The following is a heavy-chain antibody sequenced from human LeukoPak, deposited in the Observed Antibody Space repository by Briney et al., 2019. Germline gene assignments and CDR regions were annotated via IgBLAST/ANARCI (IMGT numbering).Heavy chain of an antibody. CDR1: GFTFSSYW. CDR2: IKQDGSEK. Sequence: GGSLRLSCAASGFTFSSYWMSWVRQAPGKGLEWVANIKQDGSEKYYVDSVKGRFTISRDNAKNSLYLQMNSLRAEDTAVYYCASYYYDSSVLFDYWGQGTLVTVSS. J-gene: IGHJ4*02. V-gene: IGHV3-7*01. CDR3: ASYYYDSSVLFDY. D-gene: IGHD3-22*01.